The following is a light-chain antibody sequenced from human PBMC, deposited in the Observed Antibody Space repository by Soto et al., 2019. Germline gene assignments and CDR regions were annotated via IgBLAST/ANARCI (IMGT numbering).Light chain of an antibody. J-gene: IGKJ1*01. Sequence: DIQMTQSPSTLSASVGDRVTITCRASQSISSWLAWYQQKPGKAPKLLIHKASSLESGVPSRFSGSGSGAEFTLTISSLQPDDFATYYCQLYNSYLWTFGQGTKVEIK. V-gene: IGKV1-5*03. CDR3: QLYNSYLWT. CDR1: QSISSW. CDR2: KAS.